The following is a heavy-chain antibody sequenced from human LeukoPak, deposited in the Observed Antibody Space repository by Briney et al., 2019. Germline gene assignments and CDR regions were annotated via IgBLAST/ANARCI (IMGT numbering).Heavy chain of an antibody. CDR1: GGSISSYY. J-gene: IGHJ4*02. D-gene: IGHD6-19*01. CDR2: IYTSGST. CDR3: ARGWQWLVGVDY. Sequence: PSETLSLTCTVSGGSISSYYWSWIRQPAGKGLDWIGRIYTSGSTNYNPSLKSRVTMSVDTSKNQFSLKLSSVTAADTAVYYCARGWQWLVGVDYWGQGTLVTVSS. V-gene: IGHV4-4*07.